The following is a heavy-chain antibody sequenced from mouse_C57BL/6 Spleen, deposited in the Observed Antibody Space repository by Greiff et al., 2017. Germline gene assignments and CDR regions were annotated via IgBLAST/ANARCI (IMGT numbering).Heavy chain of an antibody. Sequence: QVQLQQPGAELVMPGASVKLSCKASGYTFTSYWMHWVKQRPGQGLEWIGEIDPSDSYTNYNQKFKGKSTLTVDKSSSTAYMQLSSLTSEDSAVYYCARSPDYDGYFDVGGTGTTVTVSS. D-gene: IGHD2-4*01. V-gene: IGHV1-69*01. CDR3: ARSPDYDGYFDV. CDR2: IDPSDSYT. CDR1: GYTFTSYW. J-gene: IGHJ1*03.